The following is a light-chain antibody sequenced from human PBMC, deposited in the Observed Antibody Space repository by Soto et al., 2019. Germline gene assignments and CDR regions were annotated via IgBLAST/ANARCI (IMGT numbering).Light chain of an antibody. CDR3: QQGNDWPPGT. Sequence: EIVFTQSPGTLSLSPGERATLSCRASQSVSNNYLAWYQQKPGQAPRLLIYDASNRATGIPDRFRGSGSGTDFTLTISSLEPEDFALYYCQQGNDWPPGTFGQGTKVDIK. V-gene: IGKV3D-20*02. CDR2: DAS. J-gene: IGKJ1*01. CDR1: QSVSNNY.